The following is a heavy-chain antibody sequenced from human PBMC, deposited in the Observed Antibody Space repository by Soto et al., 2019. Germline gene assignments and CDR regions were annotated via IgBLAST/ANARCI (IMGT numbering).Heavy chain of an antibody. J-gene: IGHJ4*02. CDR1: GFTADDYA. Sequence: DVQLVESGGGLVQPGRSLRLSCVASGFTADDYAMHWVRQAPGKGLEWVSGISSNSDTIDYADSVKGRFTISRDNAKNSLLLQMNSLRPEDTALYYCAKDMKWGGMTTIHYFDSWGQGTLVTVSS. CDR2: ISSNSDTI. CDR3: AKDMKWGGMTTIHYFDS. D-gene: IGHD4-17*01. V-gene: IGHV3-9*02.